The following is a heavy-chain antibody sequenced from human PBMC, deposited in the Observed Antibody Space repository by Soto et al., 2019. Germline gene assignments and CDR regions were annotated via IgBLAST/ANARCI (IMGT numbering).Heavy chain of an antibody. CDR2: IYYSGST. V-gene: IGHV4-61*01. J-gene: IGHJ4*02. Sequence: SETLSLTCTVSGGSVSSGSYYWGWIRQPPGKGLGWIGYIYYSGSTNYNPSLKSRVTISVDTSKNQFSLKLSSVTAADTAVYYCAGGISVVDYWGQGTLVTVSS. D-gene: IGHD3-3*02. CDR1: GGSVSSGSYY. CDR3: AGGISVVDY.